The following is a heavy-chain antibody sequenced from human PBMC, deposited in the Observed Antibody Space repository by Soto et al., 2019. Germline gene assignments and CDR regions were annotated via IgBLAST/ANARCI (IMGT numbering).Heavy chain of an antibody. D-gene: IGHD1-20*01. CDR3: ARGGYNWNYIDY. V-gene: IGHV3-21*01. J-gene: IGHJ4*02. CDR2: ISSSSGSSSYI. CDR1: VFTFSSYS. Sequence: WGSLRLSCSASVFTFSSYSMKWFRQAPGKGLEWVSSISSSSGSSSYIYYADSMKGRFTISRDNAKNSLYLQMNSLRAEDTAVYYCARGGYNWNYIDYWGQGALVTVSS.